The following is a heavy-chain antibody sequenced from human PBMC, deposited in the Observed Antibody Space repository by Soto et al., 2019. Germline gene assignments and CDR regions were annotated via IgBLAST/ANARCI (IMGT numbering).Heavy chain of an antibody. D-gene: IGHD3-10*01. CDR3: ARDNGEDEMAPPRGDY. Sequence: QVQLVESGGGLVKPGGSLRLSCAASGFTFSDYYMSWIRQAPGKGLEWVSYISSSGSTIYYADSVKGRFTISRDNAKKPLYLQMNSLRAEDTAVYYCARDNGEDEMAPPRGDYWGQGTLVTVSS. J-gene: IGHJ4*02. CDR2: ISSSGSTI. CDR1: GFTFSDYY. V-gene: IGHV3-11*01.